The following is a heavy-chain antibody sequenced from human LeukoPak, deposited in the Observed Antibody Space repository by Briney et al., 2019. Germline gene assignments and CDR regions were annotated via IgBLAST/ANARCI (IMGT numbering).Heavy chain of an antibody. CDR3: TRGGATSSWYWFF. J-gene: IGHJ4*02. D-gene: IGHD6-13*01. Sequence: GGSLRLSCAASGFTFSSHWMTWVRQAPRKGPEWVASINKDGSEQYYVDSVKGRFTISRDNAKNSLSLQVSSLRAEDTAVYYCTRGGATSSWYWFFWGQGTLVTVSS. V-gene: IGHV3-7*01. CDR1: GFTFSSHW. CDR2: INKDGSEQ.